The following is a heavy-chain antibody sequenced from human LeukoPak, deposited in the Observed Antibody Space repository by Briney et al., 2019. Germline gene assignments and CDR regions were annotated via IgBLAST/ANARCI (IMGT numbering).Heavy chain of an antibody. CDR3: AKDRLSYSAMETDY. CDR2: ISHDGGNE. Sequence: GRSLRLSCATSGFTFRNYGMHWVRQAPGKGLEWVAVISHDGGNEYYADSVRGRFTISRDNAKDTLYLQMLNLRAEDTAIYYCAKDRLSYSAMETDYWGQGTLVTVSS. D-gene: IGHD5-18*01. J-gene: IGHJ4*02. V-gene: IGHV3-30*18. CDR1: GFTFRNYG.